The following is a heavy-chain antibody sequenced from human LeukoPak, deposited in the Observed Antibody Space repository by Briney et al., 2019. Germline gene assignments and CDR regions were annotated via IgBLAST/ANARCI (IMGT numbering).Heavy chain of an antibody. CDR2: INPSGGST. CDR3: ARGVWFGEKQVLVFQH. D-gene: IGHD3-10*01. J-gene: IGHJ1*01. V-gene: IGHV1-46*01. Sequence: GASVKVSCKASGYTFTSYYMHWVRQAPGQGLEWMGIINPSGGSTSYAQKFQGRVTMTRDMSTSTVYMELSSLRSEDTAVYYCARGVWFGEKQVLVFQHWGQGTLVTVSS. CDR1: GYTFTSYY.